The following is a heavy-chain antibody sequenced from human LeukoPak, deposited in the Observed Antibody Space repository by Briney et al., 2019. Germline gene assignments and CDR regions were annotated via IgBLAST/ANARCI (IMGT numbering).Heavy chain of an antibody. J-gene: IGHJ3*02. CDR2: INAGNGNT. CDR1: GYTFTNYA. Sequence: ASVKVSCKASGYTFTNYAMHWVRQAPGQRLEWMGWINAGNGNTKYSQEFQGRVTITRDTSASTAYMELSSLRSEDMAVYYCAGTTVPDAFDIWGQGTMVTVSS. V-gene: IGHV1-3*03. CDR3: AGTTVPDAFDI. D-gene: IGHD4-17*01.